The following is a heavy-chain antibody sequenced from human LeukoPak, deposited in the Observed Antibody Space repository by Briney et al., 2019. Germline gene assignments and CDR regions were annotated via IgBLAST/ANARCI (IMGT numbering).Heavy chain of an antibody. CDR1: GVSISSYY. D-gene: IGHD6-6*01. V-gene: IGHV4-59*03. CDR3: AGSPFSSSPYNWFDP. J-gene: IGHJ5*02. CDR2: IYYSGST. Sequence: SETLSLTCTVSGVSISSYYWSWIRQPPGKGLEWIGYIYYSGSTGSNPSLKSRVTISVDTSQNQFSLKLSSVTSAESPAYNCAGSPFSSSPYNWFDPWGQGTLVTVSS.